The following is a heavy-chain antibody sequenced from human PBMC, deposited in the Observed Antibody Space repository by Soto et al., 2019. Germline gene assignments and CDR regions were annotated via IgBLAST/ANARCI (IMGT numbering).Heavy chain of an antibody. D-gene: IGHD1-26*01. CDR1: GFPFSSYS. CDR2: INNDGRST. Sequence: EVQLVESGGGSVQPGGSLRLSCAASGFPFSSYSMHWVRQAPGKGLVWVSRINNDGRSTRYADSVKGRFTISRDNAKNTLYLQMNSLRAEDTGVYYCARDVELQSFDSWGQGTLVTVSS. V-gene: IGHV3-74*01. J-gene: IGHJ4*02. CDR3: ARDVELQSFDS.